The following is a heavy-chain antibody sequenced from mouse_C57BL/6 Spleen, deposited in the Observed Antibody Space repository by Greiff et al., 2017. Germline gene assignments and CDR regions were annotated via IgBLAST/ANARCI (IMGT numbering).Heavy chain of an antibody. Sequence: EVQLQQSGAELVRPGASVKLSCTASGFNIKDYYMHWVKQRPEQGLEWIGRIDPEDGDTEFAPKFQGKATMTADTSSNTAYLQLSSLTSGDTAVYYCTTGSSPWYFDVWGTGTTVTVSS. V-gene: IGHV14-1*01. D-gene: IGHD1-1*01. J-gene: IGHJ1*03. CDR3: TTGSSPWYFDV. CDR2: IDPEDGDT. CDR1: GFNIKDYY.